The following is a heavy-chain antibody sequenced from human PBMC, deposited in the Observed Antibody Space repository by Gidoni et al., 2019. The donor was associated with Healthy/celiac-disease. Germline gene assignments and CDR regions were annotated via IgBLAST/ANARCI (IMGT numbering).Heavy chain of an antibody. Sequence: YWSWLRQPPGKGLEWIGEINHSGSTNYNPSLKSRVTISVDTSKNQFYLTLSSVTHADTAVYYCARGVIAALGRERLGAFDIWGQGTMVTVSS. V-gene: IGHV4-34*01. CDR2: INHSGST. CDR3: ARGVIAALGRERLGAFDI. CDR1: Y. J-gene: IGHJ3*02. D-gene: IGHD6-13*01.